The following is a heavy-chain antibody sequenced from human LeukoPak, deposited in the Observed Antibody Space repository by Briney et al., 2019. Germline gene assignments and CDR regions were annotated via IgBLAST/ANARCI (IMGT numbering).Heavy chain of an antibody. CDR2: ISAYNGDT. CDR3: ARDLTPPPATGFCCIFGGKLLVREVFDY. CDR1: GYIFSTYG. V-gene: IGHV1-18*01. Sequence: ASVTVSCKASGYIFSTYGINWVRQAPGQGLEWMGWISAYNGDTNYAQNVQDRVTMTTDTSTNTAYMELRSLRSDDTAVYYCARDLTPPPATGFCCIFGGKLLVREVFDYWGQGTLETVAS. J-gene: IGHJ4*02. D-gene: IGHD3-3*02.